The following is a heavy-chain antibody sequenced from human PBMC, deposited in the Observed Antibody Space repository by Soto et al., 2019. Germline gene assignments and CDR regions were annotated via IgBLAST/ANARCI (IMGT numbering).Heavy chain of an antibody. J-gene: IGHJ4*02. CDR3: ARRADVVVAPDY. CDR2: ISFTGSST. D-gene: IGHD3-10*02. V-gene: IGHV3-11*01. Sequence: PVGSLRLSCAASGFFFSDYFMTWIRQAPGKGLEWVSSISFTGSSTYYADSVKGRFTISRDNAKDSLFLQMNSLRAEDTAVYYCARRADVVVAPDYWGQGTLVTVSS. CDR1: GFFFSDYF.